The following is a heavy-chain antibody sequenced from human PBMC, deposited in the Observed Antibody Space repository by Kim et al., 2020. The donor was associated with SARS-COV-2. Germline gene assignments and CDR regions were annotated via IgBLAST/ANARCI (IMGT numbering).Heavy chain of an antibody. D-gene: IGHD6-13*01. CDR2: INHSGST. CDR3: ARGSGELGGYSSSWRKGWFDP. J-gene: IGHJ5*02. Sequence: SETLSLTCAVYGGSFSGYYWSWIRQPPGKGLEWIGEINHSGSTNYNPSLKSRVTISVDTSKNQFSLKLSSVTAADTAVYYFARGSGELGGYSSSWRKGWFDPWGQGTLVTVSS. CDR1: GGSFSGYY. V-gene: IGHV4-34*01.